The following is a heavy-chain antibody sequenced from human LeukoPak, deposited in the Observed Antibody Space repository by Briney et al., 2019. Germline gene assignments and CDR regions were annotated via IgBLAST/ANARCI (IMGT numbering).Heavy chain of an antibody. J-gene: IGHJ4*02. CDR1: GGTFSSYA. D-gene: IGHD2-15*01. CDR2: IIPIVGTA. CDR3: ASCSGGSCYIMDY. Sequence: GSSVKVSCKASGGTFSSYAISWVRQAPGQGLEWRGGIIPIVGTANYAQKFQGRVTITADESTSTAYMELSSLRSEDTAVYYCASCSGGSCYIMDYWGQGTLVTVSS. V-gene: IGHV1-69*01.